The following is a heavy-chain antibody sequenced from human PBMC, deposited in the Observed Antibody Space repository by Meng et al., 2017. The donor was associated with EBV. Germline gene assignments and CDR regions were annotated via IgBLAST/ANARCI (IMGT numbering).Heavy chain of an antibody. CDR2: LIPMSGAP. V-gene: IGHV1-69*15. CDR3: ASESGRGFTPDF. CDR1: GGCFRMND. J-gene: IGHJ4*02. D-gene: IGHD3-10*01. Sequence: VQVEHYCAQAHGPGSCAETSSETSGGCFRMNDAVWCLQGPGQGLEWLGRLIPMSGAPHYAQKFQDRVTITADEYTRTHYMELSSLRSDDTAMYYCASESGRGFTPDFWGQGTLVTVSS.